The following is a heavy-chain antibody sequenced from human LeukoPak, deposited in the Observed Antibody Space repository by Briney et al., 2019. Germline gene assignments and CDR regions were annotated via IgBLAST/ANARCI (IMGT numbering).Heavy chain of an antibody. CDR2: IDPSSGGT. Sequence: ASVKVSCKASGYTFTGYYMHWVRQATGEGLEWMGRIDPSSGGTNYAQKFQGRVTMTRDTSISTAYMELSRLRSDDTAVYYCAREHPPSFSRQHKPLEVDYWGQGTLVTVSS. D-gene: IGHD2-21*01. V-gene: IGHV1-2*06. CDR1: GYTFTGYY. CDR3: AREHPPSFSRQHKPLEVDY. J-gene: IGHJ4*02.